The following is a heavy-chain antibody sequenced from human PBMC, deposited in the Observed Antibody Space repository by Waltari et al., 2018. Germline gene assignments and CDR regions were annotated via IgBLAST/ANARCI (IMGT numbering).Heavy chain of an antibody. CDR1: GFTFSSCT. CDR3: ARGPRITMVRGVFDP. J-gene: IGHJ5*02. V-gene: IGHV3-21*01. D-gene: IGHD3-10*01. CDR2: ISSSSSYI. Sequence: EVQLVESGGGLVKPGGSLRLSCAPSGFTFSSCTMNWVRQDPGKGLEWVSSISSSSSYIYYADSVKGRFTISRDNAKNSLYLQMNSLRAEDTAVYYCARGPRITMVRGVFDPWGQGTLVTVSS.